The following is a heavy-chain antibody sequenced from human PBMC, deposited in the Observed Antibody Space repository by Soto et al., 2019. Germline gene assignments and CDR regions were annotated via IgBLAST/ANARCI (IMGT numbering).Heavy chain of an antibody. CDR1: GGTFSSYA. CDR2: IIPIFGTA. J-gene: IGHJ6*02. V-gene: IGHV1-69*13. Sequence: ASVKVSCKASGGTFSSYAISWVRQAPGQGLEWMGGIIPIFGTANYAQKFQGRVTITADESTSTAYMELSSLRSEDTAVYYCAREFKHIVVGPAAKMYGAAYYCYYGRDIWGRGTTVTVSS. CDR3: AREFKHIVVGPAAKMYGAAYYCYYGRDI. D-gene: IGHD2-2*01.